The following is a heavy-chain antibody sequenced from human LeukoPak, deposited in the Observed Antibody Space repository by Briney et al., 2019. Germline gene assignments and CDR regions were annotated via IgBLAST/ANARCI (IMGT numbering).Heavy chain of an antibody. V-gene: IGHV3-7*03. CDR2: INHNGNVN. J-gene: IGHJ6*02. CDR3: ARGGGLDV. Sequence: GGSLRLSCAASGFTFSSYWMNWARQAPGKGLEWVASINHNGNVNYYVDSVKGRFTISRDDAKNSLYLQMSDLRAEDTAVYFCARGGGLDVWGQGATVTVSS. D-gene: IGHD3-16*01. CDR1: GFTFSSYW.